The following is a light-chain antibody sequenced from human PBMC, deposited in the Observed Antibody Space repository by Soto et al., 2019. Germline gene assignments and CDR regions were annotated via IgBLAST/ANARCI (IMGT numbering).Light chain of an antibody. Sequence: EIVLTQSPGTLSLSPGEGATLSCRASQSVNRRYLAWYQQKPGQAPRLLIYGTSSRATDIPDRFSGSGSGSDFTLTISRLEPEDFAVYYCQQYDSSPLYAFGQGTKLEIK. CDR1: QSVNRRY. CDR3: QQYDSSPLYA. CDR2: GTS. V-gene: IGKV3-20*01. J-gene: IGKJ2*01.